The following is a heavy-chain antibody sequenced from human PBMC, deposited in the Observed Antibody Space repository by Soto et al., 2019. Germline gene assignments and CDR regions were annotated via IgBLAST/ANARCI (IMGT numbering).Heavy chain of an antibody. CDR3: ARGPNTAAIDY. D-gene: IGHD5-18*01. V-gene: IGHV4-30-2*01. Sequence: QLQLQESGSGLVKPPQTLSLTCAVSGGSISSGGYSWSWIRQPPGKGLEWIGYIYHSGSTYYNPSLKSRVTPPVDRPRHQSTLKLSSVTAADTAVYYCARGPNTAAIDYWGQGTLVTVSS. J-gene: IGHJ4*02. CDR2: IYHSGST. CDR1: GGSISSGGYS.